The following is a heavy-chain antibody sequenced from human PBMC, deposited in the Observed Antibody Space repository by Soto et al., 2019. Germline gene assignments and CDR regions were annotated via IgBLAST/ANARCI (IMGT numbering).Heavy chain of an antibody. Sequence: QVQLVQSGAEVKKPGASVKVSCKASGYTFTSYDINWVRQATGHGLEWMGWMNPNSGNTGYAQKFQGRVTMTRNTSISTAYMELSSLRSEDTAVYYCARGHRLMVRGVIKFDYYMDVWGKGTTVTVSS. V-gene: IGHV1-8*01. CDR2: MNPNSGNT. J-gene: IGHJ6*03. CDR3: ARGHRLMVRGVIKFDYYMDV. D-gene: IGHD3-10*01. CDR1: GYTFTSYD.